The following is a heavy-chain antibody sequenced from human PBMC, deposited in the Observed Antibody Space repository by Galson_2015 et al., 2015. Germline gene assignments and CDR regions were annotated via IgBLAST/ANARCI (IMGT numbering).Heavy chain of an antibody. Sequence: SVKVSCKASGGTFSSYAISWVRQAPGQGLEWMGGIIPIFGTANYAQKFQGRVTITADESTSTAYMELSSLRSEDTAVYYCAKYYDFWSGHNGPDYYYYGMDVWGQGTTVTVSS. D-gene: IGHD3-3*01. CDR1: GGTFSSYA. J-gene: IGHJ6*02. CDR2: IIPIFGTA. CDR3: AKYYDFWSGHNGPDYYYYGMDV. V-gene: IGHV1-69*13.